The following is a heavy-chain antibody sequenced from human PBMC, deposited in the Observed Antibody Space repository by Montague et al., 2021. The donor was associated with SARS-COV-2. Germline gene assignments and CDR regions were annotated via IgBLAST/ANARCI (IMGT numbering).Heavy chain of an antibody. D-gene: IGHD3-9*01. CDR2: IYDSDTT. CDR3: ARAANILSGFYNHPFEY. Sequence: LVKPTQTLTLTCTFSGFSLSTPNVGVGWIRQPPGKALEWIAYIYDSDTTNNNPSFWSRVSMSSDRSKNQFSLKLTSVTPADTAVYYCARAANILSGFYNHPFEYWGQGILVTVSS. CDR1: GFSLSTPNVG. J-gene: IGHJ4*02. V-gene: IGHV4-61*01.